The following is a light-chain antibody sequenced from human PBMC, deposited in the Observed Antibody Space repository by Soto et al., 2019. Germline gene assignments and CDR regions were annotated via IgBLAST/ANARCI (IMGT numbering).Light chain of an antibody. J-gene: IGKJ5*01. CDR2: DSS. CDR1: QSISSW. CDR3: QQYNSYSSIT. V-gene: IGKV1-5*01. Sequence: DIQMTQSPSTLSASVGDRVTITCRASQSISSWLAWYQQKPGKAPKLLSYDSSSLESGVPSRFSGSGSGTEFTLTISSLQPDDFAAYYRQQYNSYSSITFGQGTRLEIK.